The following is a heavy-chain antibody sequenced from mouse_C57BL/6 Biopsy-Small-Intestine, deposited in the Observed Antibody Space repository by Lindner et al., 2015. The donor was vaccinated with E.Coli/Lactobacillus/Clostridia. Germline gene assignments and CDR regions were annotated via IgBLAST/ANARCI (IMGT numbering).Heavy chain of an antibody. CDR3: ARENDGYAN. Sequence: VQLQESGAELVKPGASVKLSCTASGFNIKDYYMHWVKQRPGHGLEWIGDIYPGGGYTNYNEKFKGKATLTADKSSSTAYMQFSSLTSEDSAIYYCARENDGYANWGQGTLVTVSA. CDR2: IYPGGGYT. V-gene: IGHV1-63*01. J-gene: IGHJ3*01. CDR1: GFNIKDYY. D-gene: IGHD2-2*01.